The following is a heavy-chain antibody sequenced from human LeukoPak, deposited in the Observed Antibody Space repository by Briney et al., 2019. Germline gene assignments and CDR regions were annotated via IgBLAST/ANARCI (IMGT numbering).Heavy chain of an antibody. CDR2: INHSGST. D-gene: IGHD3-10*01. CDR3: ARDLTGFGEFGSV. V-gene: IGHV4-34*01. Sequence: SETLSLTCAVYGGSFSGYYWSWIRQPPGKGLEWIGEINHSGSTNYNPSLKSRVTISVDTSKNQFSLKLSSVTAADTAVYYCARDLTGFGEFGSVWGQGTMVTVSS. CDR1: GGSFSGYY. J-gene: IGHJ3*01.